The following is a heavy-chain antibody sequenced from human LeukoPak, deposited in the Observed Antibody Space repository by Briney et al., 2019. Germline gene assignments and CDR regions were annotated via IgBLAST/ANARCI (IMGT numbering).Heavy chain of an antibody. CDR2: ISGSGGST. Sequence: RSGGSLRLSCAASGFTFSSYAMSWVRQPPGKGLEWVSAISGSGGSTYYADSVKGRFTISRDNSKNTLYLQMNSLRAEDTAVYYCAKLDTVTTIDYWGQGTLVTVSS. J-gene: IGHJ4*02. D-gene: IGHD4-17*01. CDR1: GFTFSSYA. CDR3: AKLDTVTTIDY. V-gene: IGHV3-23*01.